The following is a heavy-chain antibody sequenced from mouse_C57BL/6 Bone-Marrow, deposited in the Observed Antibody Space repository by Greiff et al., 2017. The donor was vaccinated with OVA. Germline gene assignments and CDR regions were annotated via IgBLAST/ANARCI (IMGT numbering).Heavy chain of an antibody. CDR1: GYAFSSSW. CDR2: IYPGDGDT. CDR3: ARNYDYDGGYFDV. D-gene: IGHD2-4*01. Sequence: QVQLQQSGPELVKPGASVKISCKASGYAFSSSWMNWVKQRPGKGLEWIGRIYPGDGDTNYNGKFKGKATLTADKSSSTAYMQLSSLTSEDSAVYFGARNYDYDGGYFDVWGTGTTVTVSS. V-gene: IGHV1-82*01. J-gene: IGHJ1*03.